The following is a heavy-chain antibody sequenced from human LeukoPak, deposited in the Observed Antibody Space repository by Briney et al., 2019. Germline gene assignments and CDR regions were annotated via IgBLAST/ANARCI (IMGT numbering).Heavy chain of an antibody. V-gene: IGHV3-74*01. CDR3: ASTVPGSGSYLL. Sequence: QAGGSLRLSCVASGLTFSSHWMHWVRQAPGKGLVWVSRITNDGSSTTYADSVKGRFTISRDNAKNSLYLQMNSLRAEDTAVYYCASTVPGSGSYLLWGQGTTVTVSS. D-gene: IGHD1-26*01. J-gene: IGHJ3*01. CDR2: ITNDGSST. CDR1: GLTFSSHW.